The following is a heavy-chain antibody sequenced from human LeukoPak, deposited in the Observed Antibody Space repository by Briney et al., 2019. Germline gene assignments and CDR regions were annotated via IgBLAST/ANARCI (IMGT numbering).Heavy chain of an antibody. D-gene: IGHD6-19*01. CDR1: GGSISSYY. Sequence: SETLSLTCTVSGGSISSYYWSWIRQPPGKGLEWIGYIYYSGSTNYNPSLKSRVTISVDTSKNQFSLKLSSVTAADTAVYYCARKISSGWFFDYWGQGTLVTVSS. V-gene: IGHV4-59*08. J-gene: IGHJ4*02. CDR3: ARKISSGWFFDY. CDR2: IYYSGST.